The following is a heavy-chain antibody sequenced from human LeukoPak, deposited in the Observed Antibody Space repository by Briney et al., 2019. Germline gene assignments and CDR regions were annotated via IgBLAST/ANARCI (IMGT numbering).Heavy chain of an antibody. V-gene: IGHV1-46*01. J-gene: IGHJ4*02. CDR2: INPSGGST. D-gene: IGHD5-12*01. Sequence: ASVKVSCKASGYTFTSYYMHWVRQAPGQGLEWMGIINPSGGSTSYAQKFQGRVTMTEDTSTDTAYMELSSLRSEDTAVYYCATARGYSGYDLSGTFDYWGQGTLVTVSS. CDR3: ATARGYSGYDLSGTFDY. CDR1: GYTFTSYY.